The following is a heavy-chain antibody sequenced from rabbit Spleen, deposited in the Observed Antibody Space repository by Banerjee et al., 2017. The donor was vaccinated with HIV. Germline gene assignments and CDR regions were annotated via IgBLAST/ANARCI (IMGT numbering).Heavy chain of an antibody. D-gene: IGHD4-2*01. V-gene: IGHV1S40*01. J-gene: IGHJ3*01. CDR1: GVSFSSSSY. CDR3: TRSAGGTTSYADYLDL. Sequence: QSLEESGGDLVKLGASLTLTCTASGVSFSSSSYMCWVTEALGKGLELIACIDSGSSGFTYFATWAKGRFTISKTSSTTVTLQMTRLSAADTATYFCTRSAGGTTSYADYLDLWGQGTLVTVS. CDR2: IDSGSSGFT.